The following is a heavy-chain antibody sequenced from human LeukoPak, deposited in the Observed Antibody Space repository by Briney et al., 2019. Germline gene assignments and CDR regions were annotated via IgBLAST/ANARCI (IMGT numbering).Heavy chain of an antibody. Sequence: PSETLSLTCTVSGGSISSYYRSWIRQPAGKGLEWIGRIYTSGSNNYNPSLKSRVTMSVDTSKNQFSLKLSSVTAADTAVYYCARDLDISSWYFWFDPWGQGTLVTVSS. CDR2: IYTSGSN. D-gene: IGHD6-13*01. V-gene: IGHV4-4*07. CDR3: ARDLDISSWYFWFDP. CDR1: GGSISSYY. J-gene: IGHJ5*02.